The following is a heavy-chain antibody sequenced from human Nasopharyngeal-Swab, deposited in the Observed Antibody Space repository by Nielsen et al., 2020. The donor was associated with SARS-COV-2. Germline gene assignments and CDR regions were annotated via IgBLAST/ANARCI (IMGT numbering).Heavy chain of an antibody. D-gene: IGHD5-18*01. V-gene: IGHV3-15*01. Sequence: GESLKISCAASGFTFSNAWMSWVRQAPGKGLEWVGRIKSKTDGGTTDYAAPVKGKFTISRDDSKNTLYLQMNSLKTEDTAVYYCTTGKGGYNYGHTDIDYWGQGTLVTVSS. CDR3: TTGKGGYNYGHTDIDY. CDR2: IKSKTDGGTT. CDR1: GFTFSNAW. J-gene: IGHJ4*02.